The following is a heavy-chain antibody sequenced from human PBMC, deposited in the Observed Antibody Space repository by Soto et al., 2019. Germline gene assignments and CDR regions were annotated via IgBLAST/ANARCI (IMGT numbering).Heavy chain of an antibody. V-gene: IGHV4-61*01. CDR1: GGSVSSGSYY. J-gene: IGHJ6*02. D-gene: IGHD2-2*01. Sequence: SETLSLTCTVSGGSVSSGSYYWSWIRQPPGKGLEWIGYIYYSGSTNYNPSLKSRVTISVDTSKNQFSLKLSSVTAADTAVYYCARDVIVVVHAAQNYYGIDVWGQGTTVTVSS. CDR3: ARDVIVVVHAAQNYYGIDV. CDR2: IYYSGST.